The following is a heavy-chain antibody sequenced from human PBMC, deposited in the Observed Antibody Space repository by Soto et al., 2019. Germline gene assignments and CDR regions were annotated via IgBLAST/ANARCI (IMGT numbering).Heavy chain of an antibody. CDR1: GYTFTGYY. CDR3: ASEYCGGDCYSAARYGMDV. D-gene: IGHD2-21*02. CDR2: INPNSGGT. J-gene: IGHJ6*02. Sequence: GASVKVSWKASGYTFTGYYMDWVRQAPGQGLEWMGWINPNSGGTNYAQKFQGWVTMTRDTSISTAYMELSRLRSDDTAVYYRASEYCGGDCYSAARYGMDVWG. V-gene: IGHV1-2*04.